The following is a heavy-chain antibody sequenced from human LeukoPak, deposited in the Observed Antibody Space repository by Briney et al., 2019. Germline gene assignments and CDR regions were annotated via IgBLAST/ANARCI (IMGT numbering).Heavy chain of an antibody. CDR1: GFTFSSYA. CDR2: ISPSGGST. V-gene: IGHV3-23*01. CDR3: AKDRTGGVFAPLDY. Sequence: GGSLRLSCAASGFTFSSYAMSWVRQAPGKGLECVSAISPSGGSTYYADSVKGRFTISRDNSKNTVYLQMNSLRADGTAVYYCAKDRTGGVFAPLDYWGQGTLVTVSS. J-gene: IGHJ4*02. D-gene: IGHD2-8*02.